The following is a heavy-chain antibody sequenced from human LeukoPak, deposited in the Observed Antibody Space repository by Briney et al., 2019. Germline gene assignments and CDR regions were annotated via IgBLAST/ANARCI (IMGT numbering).Heavy chain of an antibody. D-gene: IGHD6-13*01. CDR1: GGTLSSYA. CDR3: AGGYSSSWYDRRYNWFDP. CDR2: IIPIFGTA. V-gene: IGHV1-69*13. Sequence: SVKVSCKASGGTLSSYAISWVRQAPGQGLEWMGGIIPIFGTANYAQKFQGRVTITADESTSTAYMELSSLRSEDTAVYYCAGGYSSSWYDRRYNWFDPWGQGTLVTVSS. J-gene: IGHJ5*02.